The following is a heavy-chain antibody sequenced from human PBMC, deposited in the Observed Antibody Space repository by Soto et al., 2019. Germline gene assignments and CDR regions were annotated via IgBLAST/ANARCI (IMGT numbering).Heavy chain of an antibody. CDR3: ARGSSNWAYYFDF. Sequence: GGSLRLSCAASGFTFTSYAMSWVRQAPGKGLEWVSYITSSGTTVYYADSVRGRFTISRDNAKNSLYLQMNSLRDDDTAVYYCARGSSNWAYYFDFWGQGTLVTVSS. J-gene: IGHJ4*02. CDR1: GFTFTSYA. CDR2: ITSSGTTV. D-gene: IGHD6-13*01. V-gene: IGHV3-48*02.